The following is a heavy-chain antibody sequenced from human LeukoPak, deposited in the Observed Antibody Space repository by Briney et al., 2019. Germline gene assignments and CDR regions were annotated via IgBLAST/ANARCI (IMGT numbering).Heavy chain of an antibody. V-gene: IGHV3-30-3*01. J-gene: IGHJ6*04. Sequence: SCKASGYTFTSYDINWGRQAPGKGLEWVAVISYDGGNKYYVDSVRGRFTISRDNYKNTLSLQMNSLRTEDTAVYYCARDVTSSILDAWAKWTTVTVSS. CDR3: ARDVTSSILDA. CDR2: ISYDGGNK. CDR1: GYTFTSYD. D-gene: IGHD2-2*01.